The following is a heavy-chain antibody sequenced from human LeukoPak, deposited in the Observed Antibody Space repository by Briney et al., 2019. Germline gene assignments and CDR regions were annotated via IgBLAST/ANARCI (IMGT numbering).Heavy chain of an antibody. V-gene: IGHV4-4*02. Sequence: SETLSLTCTVSLDSTTSNFWSWVRPPPGKGLDWIGEIHRSGSPNYNPSLQSRVTISIDRSRNQIVLELSSVTAADTAVYYCAREILGGFNPGAYWGQGILVTVSS. CDR2: IHRSGSP. CDR1: LDSTTSNF. D-gene: IGHD1-14*01. J-gene: IGHJ4*02. CDR3: AREILGGFNPGAY.